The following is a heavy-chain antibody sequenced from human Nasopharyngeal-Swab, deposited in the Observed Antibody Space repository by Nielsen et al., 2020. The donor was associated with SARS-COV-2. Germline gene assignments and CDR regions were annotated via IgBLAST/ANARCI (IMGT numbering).Heavy chain of an antibody. Sequence: GGSLSLSCVASGFTYKYGMNWVRQAPGKGLEWVSVIWYDGSKKFYAESVKGRFSISRDDSKNTVYLQMSSLRVEDTAVYYCVSAGSIEYWGPGTLVTVTA. CDR3: VSAGSIEY. D-gene: IGHD3-10*01. V-gene: IGHV3-33*03. CDR1: GFTYKYG. J-gene: IGHJ4*02. CDR2: IWYDGSKK.